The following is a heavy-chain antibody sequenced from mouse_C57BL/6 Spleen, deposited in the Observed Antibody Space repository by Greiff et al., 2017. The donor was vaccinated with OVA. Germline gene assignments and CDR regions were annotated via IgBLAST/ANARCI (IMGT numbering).Heavy chain of an antibody. CDR3: TREVGGLYYFDY. CDR1: GYTFTDYE. V-gene: IGHV1-15*01. Sequence: VQLQQSGAELVRPGASVTLSCKASGYTFTDYEMHWVQQTPVHGLEWIGAIDPETGGTAYNQKFKGKAILTADKSSSTAYMELRSLTSEDSAVYYCTREVGGLYYFDYWGQGTTLTVSS. CDR2: IDPETGGT. J-gene: IGHJ2*01.